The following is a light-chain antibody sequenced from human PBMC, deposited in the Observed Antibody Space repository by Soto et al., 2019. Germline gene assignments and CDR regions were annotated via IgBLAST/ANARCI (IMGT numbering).Light chain of an antibody. CDR2: ANS. V-gene: IGLV1-40*01. CDR1: SSYIGAGYD. J-gene: IGLJ3*02. Sequence: QSVLTQPPSVSGAPGQRVTISCTGSSSYIGAGYDVHWYQQLPGTAPKLLLYANSNRPSGVPDRFSGSKSGTSASLAITGLQAEDEADYYCQSYDSSLSGWVFGGGTKLTVL. CDR3: QSYDSSLSGWV.